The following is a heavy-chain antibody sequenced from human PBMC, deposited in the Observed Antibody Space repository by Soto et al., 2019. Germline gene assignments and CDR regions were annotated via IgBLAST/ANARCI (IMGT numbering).Heavy chain of an antibody. CDR3: ARESRPNEGLFPYYYYYYGMDV. J-gene: IGHJ6*02. CDR1: GFTFSTSA. CDR2: IVVGSGYR. D-gene: IGHD3-3*01. Sequence: GASVKVSCKASGFTFSTSAVQWVRQARGQRLEWIGWIVVGSGYRNYAQRFQERVTITRDMSTSTAYMEVSSLRSEDTAVYYCARESRPNEGLFPYYYYYYGMDVWGQGTTVTVSS. V-gene: IGHV1-58*01.